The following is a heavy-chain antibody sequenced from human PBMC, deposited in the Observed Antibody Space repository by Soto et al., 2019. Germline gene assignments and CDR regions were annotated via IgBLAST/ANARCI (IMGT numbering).Heavy chain of an antibody. CDR1: GFTFSTYG. CDR3: ARDLRQGRYFDY. J-gene: IGHJ4*02. V-gene: IGHV3-33*01. CDR2: IWSDGSNI. Sequence: QVQLVESGGGVVQPGRSLRLSCATSGFTFSTYGMHWVRQAPGKGLDWVAIIWSDGSNINYADSVKGRFTISRDNSENTLYLQMNSLRDEDAAVYYCARDLRQGRYFDYWGRGTLVTVSS.